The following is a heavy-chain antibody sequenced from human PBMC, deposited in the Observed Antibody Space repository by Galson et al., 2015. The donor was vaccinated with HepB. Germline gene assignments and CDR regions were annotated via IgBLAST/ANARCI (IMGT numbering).Heavy chain of an antibody. Sequence: TLSLTCGVSGGSISSGGYSWSWIRQPPGKGLEWIGYIYHSGSTYYKPSFKSRVTISIDRSKNQLSLKLSSVIAADTAVYYCVRAYTIFGVVSRFDPWGQGTLVTVSS. J-gene: IGHJ5*02. CDR2: IYHSGST. CDR1: GGSISSGGYS. V-gene: IGHV4-30-2*01. CDR3: VRAYTIFGVVSRFDP. D-gene: IGHD3-3*01.